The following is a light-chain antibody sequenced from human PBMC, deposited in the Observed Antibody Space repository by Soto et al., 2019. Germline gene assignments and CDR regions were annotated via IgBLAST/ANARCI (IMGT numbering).Light chain of an antibody. CDR1: QSISSY. J-gene: IGKJ4*01. CDR3: QQSYSTPLT. V-gene: IGKV1-39*01. Sequence: DIQMTQSPSSLSASVGDRVTITCRASQSISSYLNWYQQKPGKAPKFLIYGASSLQRGVPSRFSGNGSGTDFTLIISSLQPEDFATYFCQQSYSTPLTFGGGTKVDI. CDR2: GAS.